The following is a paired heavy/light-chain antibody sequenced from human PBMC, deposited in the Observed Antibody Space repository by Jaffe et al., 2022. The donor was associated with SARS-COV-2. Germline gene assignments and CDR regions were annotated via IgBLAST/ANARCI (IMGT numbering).Heavy chain of an antibody. Sequence: QVQLVESGGGVVQPGRSLRLSCAASGFTFSRYLMHWVRQTPGKGLECLAVIYSDENRRYYADSVKGRFSISRDNSKDTLYLQMNSMGVDDTAVYYCARDSGGTYDYWGQGTLVIVSP. V-gene: IGHV3-33*01. CDR3: ARDSGGTYDY. J-gene: IGHJ4*02. CDR2: IYSDENRR. D-gene: IGHD1-26*01. CDR1: GFTFSRYL.
Light chain of an antibody. V-gene: IGKV2-30*01. CDR1: QSLVSSDGNTY. J-gene: IGKJ1*01. CDR2: KVS. Sequence: DVVMTQSPLSLPVTLGQPASISCISSQSLVSSDGNTYLNWFQQRPGQSPRRLIYKVSNRDSGVPDRFSGSGSGGEFTLKISRVEAEDVGVYYCMQGTHWPWTFGQGTKVDIK. CDR3: MQGTHWPWT.